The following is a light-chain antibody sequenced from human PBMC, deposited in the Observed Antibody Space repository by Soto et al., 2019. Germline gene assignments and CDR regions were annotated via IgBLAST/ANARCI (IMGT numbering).Light chain of an antibody. V-gene: IGKV1-33*01. CDR3: QHFDNLPLS. CDR1: QDISNY. J-gene: IGKJ3*01. CDR2: DAS. Sequence: DIQMTQSPPSLSASLGDRVTITCQASQDISNYLNWYLQKLGKAPKLLIYDASNLETGVPSRFSGSGSGTHFTFTITSLQPEDSATYYCQHFDNLPLSFGPGTKVHIK.